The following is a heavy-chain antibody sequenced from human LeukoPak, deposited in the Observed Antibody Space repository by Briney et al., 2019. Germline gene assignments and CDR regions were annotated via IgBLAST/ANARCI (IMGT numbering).Heavy chain of an antibody. CDR2: MNPNSGNT. D-gene: IGHD2-15*01. CDR3: ARTLGYCSGGSCPANPYYYGMDV. J-gene: IGHJ6*02. CDR1: GYTFTSYD. V-gene: IGHV1-8*01. Sequence: ASVKVSCKASGYTFTSYDINWVRQATGQGLEWMGWMNPNSGNTGYAQKFQGRVTMTRNTSISTAYMELSSLRSEDTAVYYCARTLGYCSGGSCPANPYYYGMDVWGQGTTVTVSS.